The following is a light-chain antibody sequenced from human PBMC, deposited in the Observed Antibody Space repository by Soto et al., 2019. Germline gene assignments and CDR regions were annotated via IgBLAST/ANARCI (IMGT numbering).Light chain of an antibody. V-gene: IGKV1-39*01. J-gene: IGKJ5*01. CDR3: QQSFNSPPIT. Sequence: IQMTQSPSSLSASVGDRVTITCRASQSITKYLNWYQHKPGKVPTLLIYTASSLQSGVPSRFSGSGSGTEFTLTISNLQPEDFATYYCQQSFNSPPITFGQGTRLEIK. CDR2: TAS. CDR1: QSITKY.